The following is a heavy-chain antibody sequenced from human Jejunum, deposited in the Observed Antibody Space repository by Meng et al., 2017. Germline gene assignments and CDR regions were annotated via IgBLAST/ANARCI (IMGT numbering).Heavy chain of an antibody. Sequence: GESLKISCAASGFTLSNYWMHWVRQAPGKGLVWVSRINSDGSITNYADSVKGRFTISRDNARNILYLQMNSLRTEDTSVYYCTRVLSGKSGNMDVWGQGTTVTVPS. V-gene: IGHV3-74*01. D-gene: IGHD3-10*01. CDR1: GFTLSNYW. CDR2: INSDGSIT. J-gene: IGHJ6*02. CDR3: TRVLSGKSGNMDV.